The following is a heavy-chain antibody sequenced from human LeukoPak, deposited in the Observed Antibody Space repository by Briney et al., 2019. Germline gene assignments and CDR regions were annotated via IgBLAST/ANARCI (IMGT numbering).Heavy chain of an antibody. Sequence: GGSLRLSCAASGFSFNSDWMDWVRQAPGKGLEWVAVIWYDGSNKYYADSVKGRFTISRDNSKNTLYLQMNSLRAEDTAVYYCARDQGYSSGWYGVPFDYWGQGTLVTVSS. D-gene: IGHD6-19*01. CDR2: IWYDGSNK. CDR3: ARDQGYSSGWYGVPFDY. V-gene: IGHV3-33*08. CDR1: GFSFNSDW. J-gene: IGHJ4*02.